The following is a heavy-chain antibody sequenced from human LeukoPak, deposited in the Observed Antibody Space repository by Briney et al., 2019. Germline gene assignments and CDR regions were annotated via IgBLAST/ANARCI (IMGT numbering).Heavy chain of an antibody. V-gene: IGHV1-2*02. J-gene: IGHJ6*02. Sequence: ASVKVSCKASGYTFTGYYMHWVRQAPGQGLEWMGWINPNSGGTNYAQKFQGRVTMTRDTSISTAYMELSRLRSDDTAVYYCARGAPTAAGTHQAIHRDPPYYYYGMDVWGQGTTVTVSS. CDR1: GYTFTGYY. CDR2: INPNSGGT. CDR3: ARGAPTAAGTHQAIHRDPPYYYYGMDV. D-gene: IGHD6-13*01.